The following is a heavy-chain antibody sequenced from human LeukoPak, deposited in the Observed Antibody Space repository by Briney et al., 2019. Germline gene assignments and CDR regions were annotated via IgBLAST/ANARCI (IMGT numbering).Heavy chain of an antibody. CDR2: ISYDGSNK. V-gene: IGHV3-30-3*02. CDR1: GFTFSSYA. J-gene: IGHJ4*02. CDR3: TKTTLPLGALDH. Sequence: PGGSLRLSCAASGFTFSSYAMHWVRQAPGKGLEWVAVISYDGSNKYYADSVKGRFTISRDNSKNTLYLQMNTLRAEDTAVYYCTKTTLPLGALDHWGQGTLVTVSS. D-gene: IGHD1-26*01.